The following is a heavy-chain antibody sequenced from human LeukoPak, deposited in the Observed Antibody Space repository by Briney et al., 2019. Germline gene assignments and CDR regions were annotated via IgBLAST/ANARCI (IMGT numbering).Heavy chain of an antibody. J-gene: IGHJ5*02. Sequence: ASVKVSCKASGYTFTSYDINWVRQAPGQGLEWMGWISAYNGNTNYAQKLQGRVTMTTDTSTSTAYMELRSLRSDDTAVYYCARVGYDTSGYYYAGWFDPWGQGTLVTVSS. CDR1: GYTFTSYD. D-gene: IGHD3-22*01. CDR3: ARVGYDTSGYYYAGWFDP. CDR2: ISAYNGNT. V-gene: IGHV1-18*01.